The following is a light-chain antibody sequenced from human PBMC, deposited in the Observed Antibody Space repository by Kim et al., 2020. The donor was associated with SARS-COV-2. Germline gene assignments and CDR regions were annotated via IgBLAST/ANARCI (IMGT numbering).Light chain of an antibody. CDR3: QSYDSSNVV. CDR1: SGSIASNY. V-gene: IGLV6-57*03. Sequence: GKPVTISCTRSSGSIASNYVQWYQQRPGSAPTTVIYEDNQRPSGVPDQFSGSIDSSSNSASLTISGLKTEDVADYYCQSYDSSNVVFGGGTQLTVL. CDR2: EDN. J-gene: IGLJ2*01.